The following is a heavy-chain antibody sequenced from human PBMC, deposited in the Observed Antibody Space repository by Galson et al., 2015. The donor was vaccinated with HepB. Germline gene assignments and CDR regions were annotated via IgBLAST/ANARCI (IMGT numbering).Heavy chain of an antibody. D-gene: IGHD6-13*01. CDR1: GFTFNSYE. Sequence: SLRLSCAASGFTFNSYEMNWVRQAPGKGLEWVSYISSSGGTIYYADSVKGRFTISRDNAESLYLQMNSLTAEDTAVYYCARSKSPSSPSDNWGQGTLVTVSS. J-gene: IGHJ4*02. V-gene: IGHV3-48*03. CDR3: ARSKSPSSPSDN. CDR2: ISSSGGTI.